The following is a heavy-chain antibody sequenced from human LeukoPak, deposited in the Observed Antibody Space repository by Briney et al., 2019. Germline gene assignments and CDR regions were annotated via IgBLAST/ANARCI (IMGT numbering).Heavy chain of an antibody. Sequence: GGSLRLSCAASGFTFSSYSMNWVRQAPGKGLEGVSYISAISSSSTYYADSVKGRFTISRDNAKNSLYLQMNSLRAEDTAVYYCARNFHRRYYDSSGYNAFDIWGQGTMVTVSS. CDR3: ARNFHRRYYDSSGYNAFDI. J-gene: IGHJ3*02. CDR1: GFTFSSYS. V-gene: IGHV3-48*04. D-gene: IGHD3-22*01. CDR2: ISAISSSST.